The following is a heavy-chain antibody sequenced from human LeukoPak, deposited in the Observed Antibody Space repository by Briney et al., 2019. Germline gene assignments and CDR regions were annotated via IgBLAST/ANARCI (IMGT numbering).Heavy chain of an antibody. CDR3: AKDGWDY. V-gene: IGHV3-23*01. Sequence: PGGSLRLSCVASGFPFNSYSMIWVRQAPGKGLEWVSFMRESGSGSTRYYADSVKGRFTISRDNSKNTVYLQMNSLTAEDTAVYFCAKDGWDYWGRGTLVTASS. CDR2: MRESGSGSTR. CDR1: GFPFNSYS. D-gene: IGHD2-2*03. J-gene: IGHJ4*02.